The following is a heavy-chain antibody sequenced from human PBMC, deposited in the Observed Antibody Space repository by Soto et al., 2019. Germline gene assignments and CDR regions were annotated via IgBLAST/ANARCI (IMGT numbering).Heavy chain of an antibody. Sequence: SEPLSLTSAVDGGSFSGYYWSWIRQTPGKGLEWIGEINHSVSTNYNPSLKSRVTISVDTSKNQFSLKPSSVTAADTAVYYCARVIWSGYYGLGYYYGMDVWGQGTTVTVSS. J-gene: IGHJ6*02. CDR2: INHSVST. CDR1: GGSFSGYY. CDR3: ARVIWSGYYGLGYYYGMDV. V-gene: IGHV4-34*01. D-gene: IGHD3-3*01.